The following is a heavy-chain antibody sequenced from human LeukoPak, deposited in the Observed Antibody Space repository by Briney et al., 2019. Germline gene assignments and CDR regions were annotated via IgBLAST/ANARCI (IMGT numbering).Heavy chain of an antibody. J-gene: IGHJ3*02. CDR1: GYTFTCYY. CDR2: INPNSGGT. CDR3: ARDRVSITGTTIGAFDI. D-gene: IGHD1-7*01. V-gene: IGHV1-2*02. Sequence: GASVKVSCKASGYTFTCYYMHWVRQAPGQGLEWMGWINPNSGGTNYAQKFQGRVTMTRDTSISTAYMELSRLRSDDTAVYYCARDRVSITGTTIGAFDIWGQGTMVTVSS.